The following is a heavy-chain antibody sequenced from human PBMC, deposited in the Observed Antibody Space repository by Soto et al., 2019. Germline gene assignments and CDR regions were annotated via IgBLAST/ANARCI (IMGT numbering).Heavy chain of an antibody. CDR1: GFTFSDYA. V-gene: IGHV3-30*18. Sequence: VQLVESGGGVVQPGRSLRLSCAASGFTFSDYAMHWVRQAPGKGLEWVAVVSHDGRNTHYADSVKGRFTISRDSSKNTVALEMTSLRAEATAVYYCAKGGRQWLVTCDFNYWGQGALVTVSS. D-gene: IGHD6-19*01. J-gene: IGHJ4*02. CDR2: VSHDGRNT. CDR3: AKGGRQWLVTCDFNY.